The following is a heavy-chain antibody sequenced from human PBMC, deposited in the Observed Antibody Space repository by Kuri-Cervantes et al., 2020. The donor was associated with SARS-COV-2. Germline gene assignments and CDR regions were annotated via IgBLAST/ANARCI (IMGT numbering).Heavy chain of an antibody. CDR2: ISAYNGNT. J-gene: IGHJ5*02. CDR1: GYTFTSYG. V-gene: IGHV1-18*01. CDR3: ARSLVVPAANRFDP. D-gene: IGHD2-2*01. Sequence: ASVKVSCKASGYTFTSYGISWVRQAPGQGLEWMGWISAYNGNTNYAQKLQGRVTMTTDTSTRTAYMELRSLRSDDTAVYYCARSLVVPAANRFDPWGQGTLVTVSS.